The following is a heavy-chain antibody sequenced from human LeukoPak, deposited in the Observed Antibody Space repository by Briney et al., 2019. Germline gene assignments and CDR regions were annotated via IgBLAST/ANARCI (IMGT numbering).Heavy chain of an antibody. V-gene: IGHV1-69*13. CDR3: ARAADYYDSSGYYYA. J-gene: IGHJ5*02. CDR1: GGTFSSYA. D-gene: IGHD3-22*01. Sequence: SVKVSCKASGGTFSSYAISWVRQAPGQGLEWMGGIIPIFGTANYAQKFQGRVTITADESTSTAYMELSSLGSEDTAVYYCARAADYYDSSGYYYAWGQGTLVTVSS. CDR2: IIPIFGTA.